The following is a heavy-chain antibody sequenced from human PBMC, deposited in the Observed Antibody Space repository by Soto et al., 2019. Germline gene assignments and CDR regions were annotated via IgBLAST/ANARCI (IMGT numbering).Heavy chain of an antibody. V-gene: IGHV3-21*01. D-gene: IGHD6-19*01. CDR2: ISSSSSYI. CDR3: AAIGGSSGQDFDP. J-gene: IGHJ5*02. CDR1: GFTFSSYS. Sequence: EVQLVESGGGLVKPGGSLRLSCAASGFTFSSYSMNWVRQAPGKGLEWVSSISSSSSYIYYADSVKGRFTISRDNAKNSLYLQMNSLRAEDTAVYYCAAIGGSSGQDFDPWGQGTLVTVSS.